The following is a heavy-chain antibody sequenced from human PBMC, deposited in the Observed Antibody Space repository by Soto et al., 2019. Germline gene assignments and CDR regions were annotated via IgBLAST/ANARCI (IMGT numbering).Heavy chain of an antibody. CDR2: INPNSGGT. J-gene: IGHJ4*02. CDR3: AREPATEKPEGVDF. D-gene: IGHD1-1*01. V-gene: IGHV1-2*02. CDR1: GYTFSDYY. Sequence: GSVKVCFKASGYTFSDYYIHLVRQAPGQGLGWMGWINPNSGGTKYSPKFQVGVTMTRYTSITTAYMELSRLRSGDTAVYYCAREPATEKPEGVDFWGQGTMVTVSS.